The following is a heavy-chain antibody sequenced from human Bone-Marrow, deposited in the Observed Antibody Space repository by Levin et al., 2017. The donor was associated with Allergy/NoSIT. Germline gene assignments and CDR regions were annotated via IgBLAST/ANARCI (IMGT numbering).Heavy chain of an antibody. Sequence: SETLSLTCAVSGYSMSSDYYWGWIRQPPGKGLEWIGNINESGSTKYNPSLKSRVTISVDTSKNQFSLQLNFVTAADTAVYFCAREYYMDVWGKGTTVTVSS. CDR2: INESGST. J-gene: IGHJ6*03. CDR3: AREYYMDV. CDR1: GYSMSSDYY. V-gene: IGHV4-38-2*02.